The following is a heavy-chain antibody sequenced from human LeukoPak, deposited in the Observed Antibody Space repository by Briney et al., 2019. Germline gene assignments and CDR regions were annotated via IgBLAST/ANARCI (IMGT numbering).Heavy chain of an antibody. V-gene: IGHV4-34*01. CDR2: IYSSANT. D-gene: IGHD6-13*01. CDR3: ARVGTVSSDFDY. CDR1: GGSFSGYY. J-gene: IGHJ4*02. Sequence: QSSETLSLTCAVYGGSFSGYYWGWIRQPPGKGLEWIGSIYSSANTYYNPSLKSRVTISGDTSKNHFSLKLSSVTAADTAVYYCARVGTVSSDFDYWGQGTLVTVSS.